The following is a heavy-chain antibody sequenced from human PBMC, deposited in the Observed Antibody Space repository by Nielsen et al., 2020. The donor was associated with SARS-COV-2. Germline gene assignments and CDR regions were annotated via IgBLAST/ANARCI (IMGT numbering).Heavy chain of an antibody. CDR2: INHSGST. Sequence: WIRQPPGKGLEWIGEINHSGSTYYNPSLKSRVTISVDTSKNQFSPKLSSVTAADTAVYYCARLMGATTAVDYWGQGTLVTVSS. D-gene: IGHD1-26*01. CDR3: ARLMGATTAVDY. V-gene: IGHV4-34*01. J-gene: IGHJ4*02.